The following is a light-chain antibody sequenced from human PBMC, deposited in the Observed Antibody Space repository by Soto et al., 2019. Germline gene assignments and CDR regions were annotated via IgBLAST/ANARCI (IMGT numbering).Light chain of an antibody. J-gene: IGKJ1*01. CDR1: QSVSGNF. V-gene: IGKV3-20*01. CDR3: QHYGSSPSWT. CDR2: DAS. Sequence: EIVLTQSPGSLSLSPGERATLSCRASQSVSGNFLAWYQHKPGQAPRLLIYDASTRLTGIPDRFSGSGSGTDFTLIISRLEPEDFAVYYCQHYGSSPSWTFGQGTKVDIK.